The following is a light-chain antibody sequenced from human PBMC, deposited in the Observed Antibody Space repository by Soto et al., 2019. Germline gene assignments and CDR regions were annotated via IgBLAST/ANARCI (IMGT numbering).Light chain of an antibody. CDR1: QGISSY. J-gene: IGKJ4*01. V-gene: IGKV1-12*01. Sequence: DIQLTQSPSFLSASVGDRVTITCRASQGISSYLAWYQQKPGRAPKLLIFDASSLESGVPSRFTGGGSGTEFTLTINSLQPEDFATYYCQQSDTLPITFGGGTKVDIK. CDR3: QQSDTLPIT. CDR2: DAS.